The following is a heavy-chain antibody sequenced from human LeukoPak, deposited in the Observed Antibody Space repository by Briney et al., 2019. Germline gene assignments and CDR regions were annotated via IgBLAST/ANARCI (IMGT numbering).Heavy chain of an antibody. CDR3: AGGVRIYYFDY. CDR2: IYYSGST. V-gene: IGHV4-59*01. D-gene: IGHD3-3*01. CDR1: GGSISSYY. Sequence: SETLSLTCTVSGGSISSYYWSWIRQPPGKGLEWIGYIYYSGSTNYNPYLKSRVTISVDTSKKQFSLKLSSVTAADTAVYYCAGGVRIYYFDYWGQGTLVTVSS. J-gene: IGHJ4*02.